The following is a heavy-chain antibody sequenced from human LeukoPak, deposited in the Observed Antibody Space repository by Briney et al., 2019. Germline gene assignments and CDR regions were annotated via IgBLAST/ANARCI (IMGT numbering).Heavy chain of an antibody. CDR2: ANVGGHR. V-gene: IGHV4-4*07. J-gene: IGHJ4*02. CDR1: GGYIHTYY. D-gene: IGHD5-18*01. CDR3: ARDREHSYGSDFDY. Sequence: SDTLSLTCTVSGGYIHTYYWAWIRQPAGKGLEWVGRANVGGHRDYNPSLKSRVSMSIDESANQFPLSLMSVTAADTAVYYCARDREHSYGSDFDYWGQGTLVTVSS.